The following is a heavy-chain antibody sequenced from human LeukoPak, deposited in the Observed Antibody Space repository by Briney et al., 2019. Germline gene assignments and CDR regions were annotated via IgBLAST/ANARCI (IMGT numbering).Heavy chain of an antibody. D-gene: IGHD6-13*01. CDR1: GGSISRYY. Sequence: SETLSLTCTVSGGSISRYYWSWIRQPPGKGLEWIGYIYDSGSTNYNPSLKSRVTVSVDTSKNQFSLRLTSVTAADTAVYYCARGVAAAGKGSWFDPWGQGTLVTVSS. J-gene: IGHJ5*02. CDR2: IYDSGST. CDR3: ARGVAAAGKGSWFDP. V-gene: IGHV4-59*01.